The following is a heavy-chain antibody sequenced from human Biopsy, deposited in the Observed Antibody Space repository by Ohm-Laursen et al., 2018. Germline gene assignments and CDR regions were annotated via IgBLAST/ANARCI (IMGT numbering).Heavy chain of an antibody. CDR3: ARGDYFDSNGYFWFDP. Sequence: SETLSLTCTVSGVSINGGRYYWNWIRHHPGKGLEWIGNIFYSANTYYNPSLKSRVTISVDTSKNQFPLKLNSVTAADTAVYYCARGDYFDSNGYFWFDPWGQGTLVTVSS. D-gene: IGHD3-22*01. J-gene: IGHJ5*02. V-gene: IGHV4-31*03. CDR2: IFYSANT. CDR1: GVSINGGRYY.